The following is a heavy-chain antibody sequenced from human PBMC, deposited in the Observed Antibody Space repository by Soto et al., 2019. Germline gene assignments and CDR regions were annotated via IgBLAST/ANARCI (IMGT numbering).Heavy chain of an antibody. CDR1: GGTLTNYT. CDR3: ARIQYSGYASDS. Sequence: QVQLVQSGAEVKKPGSSVKVSCKPSGGTLTNYTINWVRQAPGQGLEWMGRIIPLLDMAHYAQKFQGRVTISADKSTSTAYLEVISLSSEDTAVYYCARIQYSGYASDSWGQGTAVSVSS. V-gene: IGHV1-69*02. CDR2: IIPLLDMA. D-gene: IGHD1-26*01. J-gene: IGHJ4*02.